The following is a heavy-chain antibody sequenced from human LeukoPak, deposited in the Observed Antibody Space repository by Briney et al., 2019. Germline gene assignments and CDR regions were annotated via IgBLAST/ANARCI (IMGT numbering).Heavy chain of an antibody. CDR3: ARAPGTTYSSGWYYFDY. J-gene: IGHJ4*02. CDR1: GGSISSYY. V-gene: IGHV4-59*01. CDR2: IYYSGST. D-gene: IGHD6-19*01. Sequence: SETLSLTCTVSGGSISSYYWSWIRQPPGKGLEWIGYIYYSGSTNYNPSLKSRVTISVDTSKNQFSLKLSSVTAADTAVYYCARAPGTTYSSGWYYFDYWGQGTLVTVSS.